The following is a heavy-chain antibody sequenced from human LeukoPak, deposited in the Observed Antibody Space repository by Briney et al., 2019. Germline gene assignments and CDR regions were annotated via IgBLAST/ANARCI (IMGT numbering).Heavy chain of an antibody. J-gene: IGHJ4*02. V-gene: IGHV4-30-4*08. D-gene: IGHD3-22*01. CDR2: IYYSGST. Sequence: PSETLSLTCAVYGGSFSGYYWSWIRQPPGKGLEWIGYIYYSGSTYYNPSLKSRVTISVDTSKNQFSLKLSSVTAADTAVYYCASYDSSGYYTEIDYWGQGTLVTVSS. CDR1: GGSFSGYY. CDR3: ASYDSSGYYTEIDY.